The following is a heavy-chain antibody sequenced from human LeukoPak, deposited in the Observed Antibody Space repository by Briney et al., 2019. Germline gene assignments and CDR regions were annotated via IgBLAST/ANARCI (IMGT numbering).Heavy chain of an antibody. J-gene: IGHJ3*02. Sequence: PPETLSLTCTVSGGSVSSGSYYWTWIRQPPGEGLEWIGYISYSGSTNYNPSLKSRVTISVDTSKNQFSLNLSSVTAADTAVYYCARRGSGGRSFDIWGQGTMVTVSS. CDR3: ARRGSGGRSFDI. CDR2: ISYSGST. CDR1: GGSVSSGSYY. V-gene: IGHV4-61*01. D-gene: IGHD2-15*01.